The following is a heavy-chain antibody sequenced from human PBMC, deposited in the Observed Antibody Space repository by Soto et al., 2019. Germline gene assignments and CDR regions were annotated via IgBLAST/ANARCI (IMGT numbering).Heavy chain of an antibody. J-gene: IGHJ6*03. CDR1: GDSVSSNSAA. D-gene: IGHD3-10*01. Sequence: KQSQTLSLTCAISGDSVSSNSAAWNWIRQSPSRGLEWLGRTYYRSKWYNDYAVSVKSRITINPDTSKNQFSLQLNSVTPEDTAVYYCARGSPGPGSYYYYYYYMDVWGKGTTVTVSS. V-gene: IGHV6-1*01. CDR2: TYYRSKWYN. CDR3: ARGSPGPGSYYYYYYYMDV.